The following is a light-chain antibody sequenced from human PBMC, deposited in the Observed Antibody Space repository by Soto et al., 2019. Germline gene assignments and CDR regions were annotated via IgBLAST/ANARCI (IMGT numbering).Light chain of an antibody. V-gene: IGLV2-23*02. Sequence: QSALTQPASVSGSPGQSITISCTGTSSDVGSHNFVSWYQQRPGKAPKLMIFEVTKRPSGVSSRFSASKSGNTASLTISGVQAEDEADYYCCSYAGTTTWVFGRGTKVTVL. J-gene: IGLJ2*01. CDR2: EVT. CDR3: CSYAGTTTWV. CDR1: SSDVGSHNF.